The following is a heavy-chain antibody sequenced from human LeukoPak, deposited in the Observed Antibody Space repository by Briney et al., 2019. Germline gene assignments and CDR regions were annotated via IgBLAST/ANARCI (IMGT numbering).Heavy chain of an antibody. J-gene: IGHJ4*02. D-gene: IGHD5-18*01. CDR1: GGSISSYY. V-gene: IGHV4-59*08. Sequence: SETLSLTCTVSGGSISSYYWSCIRQPPGKGLEWIGYIYYSGSTNYNPSLKSRVTISVDTSKNQFSLKLSSVTAADTAVYYCARHRRGYSYGIYYFDYWGQGTLVTVSS. CDR2: IYYSGST. CDR3: ARHRRGYSYGIYYFDY.